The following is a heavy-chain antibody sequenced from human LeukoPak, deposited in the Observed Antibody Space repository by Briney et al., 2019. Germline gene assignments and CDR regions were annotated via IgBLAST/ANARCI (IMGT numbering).Heavy chain of an antibody. CDR3: VREARGYHYTYFDY. V-gene: IGHV3-13*04. Sequence: GGSLRFSCTAPGFTLGGLDMHWVRQTTGGGLEWVAAVLSGHHEFYPDSVQGRSAVSRVDGKNSLSLQINRLRAGDTAVYYCVREARGYHYTYFDYWGQGSLVTVSS. J-gene: IGHJ4*02. CDR1: GFTLGGLD. D-gene: IGHD5-18*01. CDR2: VLSGHHE.